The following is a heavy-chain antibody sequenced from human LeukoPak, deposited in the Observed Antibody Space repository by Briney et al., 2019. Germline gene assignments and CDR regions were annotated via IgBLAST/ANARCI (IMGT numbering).Heavy chain of an antibody. CDR3: ARSGRIQLWYPSKWPPDY. CDR1: GGTFSSYA. D-gene: IGHD5-18*01. J-gene: IGHJ4*02. Sequence: ASVKVSCRASGGTFSSYAISWVRQAPGQGLEWMGWINPNSGGTNYAQKFQGRVTMTRDTSISTAYMELSRLRSDDTAVYYCARSGRIQLWYPSKWPPDYWGQGTLVTVSS. V-gene: IGHV1-2*02. CDR2: INPNSGGT.